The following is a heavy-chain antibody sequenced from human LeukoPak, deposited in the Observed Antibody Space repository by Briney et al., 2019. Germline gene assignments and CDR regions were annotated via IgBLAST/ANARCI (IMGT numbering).Heavy chain of an antibody. Sequence: GASVKASCKASGYTFTNYGISWVRQAPGQGLEWLGCISAYNRKTNYAQKLQGRVTMTTDTSTTTAYMELRSLRSDDTAVYYCARVLGFRPDTLKGSDYWGQGTLVTVSS. CDR1: GYTFTNYG. J-gene: IGHJ4*02. V-gene: IGHV1-18*01. CDR2: ISAYNRKT. CDR3: ARVLGFRPDTLKGSDY.